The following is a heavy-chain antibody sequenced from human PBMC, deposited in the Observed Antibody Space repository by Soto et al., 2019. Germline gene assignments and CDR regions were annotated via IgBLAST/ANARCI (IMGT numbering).Heavy chain of an antibody. CDR3: ARVRMSTSGYDYGMDV. J-gene: IGHJ6*02. CDR2: IYSGGST. D-gene: IGHD3-3*01. V-gene: IGHV3-53*04. Sequence: EVQLVESGGGLVQPGGSLRLSCAASGFTVSSNYMSWVRQAPGKGLEWVSVIYSGGSTYYADSVKGRFTISRRNSKNTLYLQMNSLRAEDTAVYYCARVRMSTSGYDYGMDVWGQGTTVTVSS. CDR1: GFTVSSNY.